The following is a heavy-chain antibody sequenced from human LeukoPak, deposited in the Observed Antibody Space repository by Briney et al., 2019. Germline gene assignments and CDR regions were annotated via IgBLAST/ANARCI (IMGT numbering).Heavy chain of an antibody. D-gene: IGHD2-8*01. CDR1: GGSISSGGYY. Sequence: PSEALSLTCTVSGGSISSGGYYWSWIRQHPGKGLEWIGYIYYSGSTYYNPSLKSRVTISVDTSKNQFSLKLSSVTAADTAVYYCARAAYCTNGVCYRGQGGFDYWGQGTLVTVSS. CDR2: IYYSGST. J-gene: IGHJ4*02. V-gene: IGHV4-31*03. CDR3: ARAAYCTNGVCYRGQGGFDY.